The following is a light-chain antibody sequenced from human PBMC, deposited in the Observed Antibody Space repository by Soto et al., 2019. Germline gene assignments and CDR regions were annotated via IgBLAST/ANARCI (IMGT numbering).Light chain of an antibody. J-gene: IGLJ2*01. CDR2: DVS. V-gene: IGLV2-14*01. Sequence: QSALTQPASVSGSPGQSITISCTGTSSDVGSYNSVSWYQQHPGKAPKLMIYDVSNRPSGVSNRFSGSKSGNTASLTISGLQAEDEADYYCSSYSSSSTLEVFGGGTKLTVL. CDR3: SSYSSSSTLEV. CDR1: SSDVGSYNS.